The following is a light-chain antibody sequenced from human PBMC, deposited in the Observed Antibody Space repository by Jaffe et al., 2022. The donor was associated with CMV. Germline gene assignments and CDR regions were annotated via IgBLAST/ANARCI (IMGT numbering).Light chain of an antibody. CDR1: QTVRSGY. J-gene: IGKJ5*01. Sequence: ENVVTQSPDTLSLSLGERATLSCRASQTVRSGYLAWYQQKRGQAPRLLMYGVSTRATGIPDRFTGSGSGTDITLTISRVEPEDFAVYYCQQYGSSPPITFGQGTRLEIK. V-gene: IGKV3-20*01. CDR2: GVS. CDR3: QQYGSSPPIT.